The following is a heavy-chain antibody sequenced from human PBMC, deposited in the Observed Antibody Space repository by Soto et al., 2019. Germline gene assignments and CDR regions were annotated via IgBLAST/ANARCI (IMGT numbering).Heavy chain of an antibody. CDR1: GGSISSGDYY. J-gene: IGHJ4*02. CDR2: IYYSGST. Sequence: PSETLSLTCTVSGGSISSGDYYWSWIRQPPGKGLEWIGYIYYSGSTHYNPSLKSRVTISVDTSKNQFSLKLSSVTAADTAVYYCARDLEAHSGSYYFDYWGQGTLVTVSS. CDR3: ARDLEAHSGSYYFDY. V-gene: IGHV4-30-4*01. D-gene: IGHD1-26*01.